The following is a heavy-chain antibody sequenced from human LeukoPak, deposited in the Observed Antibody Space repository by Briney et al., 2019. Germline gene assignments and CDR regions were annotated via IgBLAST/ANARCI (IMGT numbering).Heavy chain of an antibody. V-gene: IGHV3-7*01. CDR1: GFTFSSYW. CDR3: ARDPEGDGGVTLGY. Sequence: GGSLRLSCAASGFTFSSYWMSWVRQAPGKGLEWVANIKQDGSEKYYVDSVKGRFTVSRDNAKNSLYLQLSSLRAEDTAVYYCARDPEGDGGVTLGYWGQGTLVTVSS. J-gene: IGHJ4*02. CDR2: IKQDGSEK. D-gene: IGHD3-16*01.